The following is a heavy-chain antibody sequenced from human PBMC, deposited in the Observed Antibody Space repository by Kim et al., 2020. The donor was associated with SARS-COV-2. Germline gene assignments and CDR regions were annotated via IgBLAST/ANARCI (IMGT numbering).Heavy chain of an antibody. CDR3: ARHEKAAEPRITMVRGVITLYGMDV. V-gene: IGHV5-51*01. D-gene: IGHD3-10*01. CDR2: IYPGDSDT. J-gene: IGHJ6*02. Sequence: GESLKISCKGSGYSFTSYWIGWVRQMPGKGLEWMGIIYPGDSDTRYSPSFQGQVTISADKSISTAYLQWSSLKASDTAMYYCARHEKAAEPRITMVRGVITLYGMDVWGQGTTVTVSS. CDR1: GYSFTSYW.